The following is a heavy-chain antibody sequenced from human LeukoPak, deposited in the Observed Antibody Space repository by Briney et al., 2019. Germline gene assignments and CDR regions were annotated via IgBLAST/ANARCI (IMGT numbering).Heavy chain of an antibody. Sequence: SETLSLTCAVYGGSFSGYYWSWIRQPPGKGLEWIGEINHKRSTNYNPSLKSRVTISVDTSKNQFSLKLSSVTAADTAVYYCARVIRGEGWRLPRDAFDIWGQGTLVTVSP. D-gene: IGHD2-21*02. CDR2: INHKRST. J-gene: IGHJ3*02. CDR3: ARVIRGEGWRLPRDAFDI. CDR1: GGSFSGYY. V-gene: IGHV4-34*01.